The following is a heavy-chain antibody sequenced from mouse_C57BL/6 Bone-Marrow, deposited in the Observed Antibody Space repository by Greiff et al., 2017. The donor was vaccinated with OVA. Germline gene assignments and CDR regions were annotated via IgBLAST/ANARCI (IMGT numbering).Heavy chain of an antibody. D-gene: IGHD2-1*01. J-gene: IGHJ1*03. CDR3: ARWSDYGKAYFDV. CDR1: GYTFTSYW. Sequence: QVQLQQPGAELVMPGASVKLSCKASGYTFTSYWMHWVKQRPGQGLEWIGEIDPSDSYTNYNQKFKGKSTLTVDKSSSTAYMQLSSLTSEDSAVYYCARWSDYGKAYFDVWGTGTTVTVSS. V-gene: IGHV1-69*01. CDR2: IDPSDSYT.